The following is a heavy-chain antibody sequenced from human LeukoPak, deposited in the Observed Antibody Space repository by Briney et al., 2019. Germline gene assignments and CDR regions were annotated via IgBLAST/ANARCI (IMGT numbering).Heavy chain of an antibody. CDR2: VSSGFHA. V-gene: IGHV3-13*01. CDR1: GFTLGSHD. D-gene: IGHD5-18*01. J-gene: IGHJ4*02. CDR3: VREARGYHYTYFDY. Sequence: GGSLRLSCTASGFTLGSHDMHWVRQIPGQGLEWVAAVSSGFHAFFADSVQGRFTVSREDARNSLYLLMNSLRAGNTAVYYCVREARGYHYTYFDYWGQGTLVTVSS.